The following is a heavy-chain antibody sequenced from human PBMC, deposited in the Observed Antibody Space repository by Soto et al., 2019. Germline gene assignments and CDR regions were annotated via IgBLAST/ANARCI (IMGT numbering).Heavy chain of an antibody. D-gene: IGHD5-12*01. CDR2: IYYSGST. CDR3: ASAGGGWLPNLGAFDI. CDR1: GGSISSYY. J-gene: IGHJ3*02. V-gene: IGHV4-59*01. Sequence: SETLSLTCTVSGGSISSYYWSWIRQPPGKGLEWIGYIYYSGSTNYNPSLKSRVTISVDTSKNQFSLKLSSVTAADTAVYYCASAGGGWLPNLGAFDIWGQGTMVTVSS.